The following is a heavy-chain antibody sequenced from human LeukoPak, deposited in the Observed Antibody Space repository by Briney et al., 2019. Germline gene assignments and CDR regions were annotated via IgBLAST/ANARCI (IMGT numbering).Heavy chain of an antibody. CDR2: FYSGGTI. CDR1: GFSVSNNY. V-gene: IGHV3-66*01. D-gene: IGHD3-10*01. CDR3: ARDPHNAGSGRYFED. Sequence: PGGSLRLSCAASGFSVSNNYMSWVRQAPGKGLEWVSVFYSGGTIRYADSVRGRFIISRDISKNTLYLQMNNLTAEDTAVYYCARDPHNAGSGRYFEDWGRGSLVTVSS. J-gene: IGHJ4*02.